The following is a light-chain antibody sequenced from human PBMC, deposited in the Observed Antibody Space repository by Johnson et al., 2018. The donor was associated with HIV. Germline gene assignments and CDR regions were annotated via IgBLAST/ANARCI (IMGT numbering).Light chain of an antibody. V-gene: IGLV1-51*01. J-gene: IGLJ1*01. Sequence: QSVLTQPPSVSAAPGQKVTISCSVSSSNIGNNYVSWYQQLPGTAPKLLIYDNNKRPSGIPDRFSGSKSGTSATLGITGLQTGDEADYYCGTWDSSLSARYVFGTGTKVTVL. CDR2: DNN. CDR1: SSNIGNNY. CDR3: GTWDSSLSARYV.